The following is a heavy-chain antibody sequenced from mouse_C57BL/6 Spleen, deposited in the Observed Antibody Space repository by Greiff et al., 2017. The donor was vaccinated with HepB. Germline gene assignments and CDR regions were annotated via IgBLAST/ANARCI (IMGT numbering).Heavy chain of an antibody. D-gene: IGHD1-1*01. CDR3: AKFDDSSSYRYFDV. CDR1: GYTFTSYW. CDR2: IYPSDSET. Sequence: QVQLQQPGAELVRPGSSVKLSCKASGYTFTSYWMDWVKQRPGQGLEWIGNIYPSDSETHYNQKFKDKATLTVDKSSSTAYMQLSSLTSEDSAVYYCAKFDDSSSYRYFDVWGTGTTVTVSS. J-gene: IGHJ1*03. V-gene: IGHV1-61*01.